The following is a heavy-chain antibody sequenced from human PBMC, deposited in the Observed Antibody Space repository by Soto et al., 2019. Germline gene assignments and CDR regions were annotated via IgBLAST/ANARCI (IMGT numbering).Heavy chain of an antibody. CDR1: GGSFSGYY. V-gene: IGHV4-34*01. J-gene: IGHJ4*02. Sequence: QVQLQQWGAGLLKPSETLSLTCAVYGGSFSGYYWSWIRQPPGKGLEWIGEINHSGSTNYNPSLKSRVTISVDTSKNQFSLKLSSVTAADTAVYYCARRYSLGYCSSTSCYTFDYWGQGTLVTVSS. CDR3: ARRYSLGYCSSTSCYTFDY. D-gene: IGHD2-2*02. CDR2: INHSGST.